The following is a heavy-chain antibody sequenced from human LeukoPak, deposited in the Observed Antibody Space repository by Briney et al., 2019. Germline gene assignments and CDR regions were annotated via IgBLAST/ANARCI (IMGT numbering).Heavy chain of an antibody. Sequence: SETLSLTCTVSGGSFSSSYWSWIRQPPGKGLEWIGYIYYSGSTDYIPSLKSRVTISVDTSRNQFSLKLSSVTAADTAVYYCARSYDSSSFQFDFWGQGTLVTVSS. CDR3: ARSYDSSSFQFDF. CDR1: GGSFSSSY. J-gene: IGHJ4*02. D-gene: IGHD6-6*01. CDR2: IYYSGST. V-gene: IGHV4-59*01.